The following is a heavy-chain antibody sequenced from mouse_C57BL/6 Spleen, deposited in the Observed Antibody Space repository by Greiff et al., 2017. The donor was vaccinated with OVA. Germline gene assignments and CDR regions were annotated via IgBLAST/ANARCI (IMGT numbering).Heavy chain of an antibody. D-gene: IGHD2-4*01. CDR1: GYTLTSYW. J-gene: IGHJ2*01. V-gene: IGHV1-69*01. Sequence: QVQLQQPGAELVMPGASVTLSCKASGYTLTSYWMHWVKQRPGQGLEWIGEIDPSDSYTNYNQKFKGKSTLTVDKSSSTAYMQLSSLTSEDSAVYYCALYYDFFFDYWGQGTTLAVSS. CDR3: ALYYDFFFDY. CDR2: IDPSDSYT.